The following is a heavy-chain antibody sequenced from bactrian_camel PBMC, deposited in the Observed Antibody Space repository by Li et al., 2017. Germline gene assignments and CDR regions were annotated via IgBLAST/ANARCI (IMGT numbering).Heavy chain of an antibody. CDR1: GYAFSTCE. CDR3: ISTDFSY. CDR2: FSRYGTT. J-gene: IGHJ6*01. Sequence: HVQLVESGGGSVQSGGSLKLSCSASGYAFSTCEMGWYRQVPGEEREWVSTFSRYGTTTYAGSVKGRFTISRDNAKNTLYLQLNSLKTEDTAMYYCISTDFSYWGQGTQVTVS. V-gene: IGHV3S53*01.